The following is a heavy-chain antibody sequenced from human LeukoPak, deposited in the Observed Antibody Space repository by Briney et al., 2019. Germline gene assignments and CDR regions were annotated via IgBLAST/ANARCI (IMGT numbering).Heavy chain of an antibody. D-gene: IGHD3-16*02. CDR3: ARQWGSYRYVPHPNFDY. Sequence: SETLSLTCAVYGGSFSGYYWGWIRQPPGKGLEWIGSIYYSGSTYYNPSLKSRVTISVDTSKNQFSLKLSSVTAADTAVYYCARQWGSYRYVPHPNFDYWGQGTLVTVSS. V-gene: IGHV4-39*01. CDR2: IYYSGST. CDR1: GGSFSGYY. J-gene: IGHJ4*02.